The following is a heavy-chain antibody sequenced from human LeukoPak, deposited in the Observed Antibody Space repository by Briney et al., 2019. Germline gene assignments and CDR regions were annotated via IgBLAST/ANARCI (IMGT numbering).Heavy chain of an antibody. V-gene: IGHV3-9*01. CDR3: AKASGYYDSSGPNS. J-gene: IGHJ4*02. CDR1: GFTFDDYA. D-gene: IGHD3-22*01. Sequence: GGSLRLSCAASGFTFDDYAMHWVRHAPGKGLEWVSGISWNSGGIGYADSVKGRFTISRDNAKNSLYLQMNSLRAEDTALYYCAKASGYYDSSGPNSWGQGTLVTVSS. CDR2: ISWNSGGI.